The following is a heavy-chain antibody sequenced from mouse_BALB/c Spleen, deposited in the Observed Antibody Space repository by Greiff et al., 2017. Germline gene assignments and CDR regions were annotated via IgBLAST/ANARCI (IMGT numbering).Heavy chain of an antibody. J-gene: IGHJ2*01. V-gene: IGHV1-18*01. CDR2: INPNNGGT. CDR3: AIYYYGSSYAY. CDR1: GYTFTDYN. Sequence: EVQLQQSGPELVKPGASVKIPCKASGYTFTDYNMDWVKQSPGKSLEWIGDINPNNGGTIYNQKFKGKATLTGDKSSSTAYMELRSLTSEDTAVYYCAIYYYGSSYAYWGQGTTLTVSS. D-gene: IGHD1-1*01.